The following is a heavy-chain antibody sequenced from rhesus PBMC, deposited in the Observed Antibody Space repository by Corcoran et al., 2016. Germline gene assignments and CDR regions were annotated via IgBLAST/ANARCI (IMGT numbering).Heavy chain of an antibody. Sequence: QVQLQESGPGRVKPSETLTLTCAVSGGSISDLSYWTWFRHPPGKGLEWIGKINGNSARTYYHPSLKSRVTISKDTSKNQFFLKLSSVTAAGTAFYYCANAASWGQGVLVTVSS. V-gene: IGHV4S9*01. CDR3: ANAAS. J-gene: IGHJ4*01. CDR1: GGSISDLSY. CDR2: INGNSART. D-gene: IGHD4-29*01.